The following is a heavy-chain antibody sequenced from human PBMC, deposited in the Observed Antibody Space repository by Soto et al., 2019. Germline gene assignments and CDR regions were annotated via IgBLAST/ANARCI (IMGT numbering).Heavy chain of an antibody. D-gene: IGHD6-13*01. V-gene: IGHV3-21*01. CDR2: ISSSSSYI. CDR3: ARGPYSSSWYNWFDP. Sequence: GGSLRLSCAASGFTFSSYSMNWVRQAPGKGLEWVSSISSSSSYIYYADSVKGRFTISRDNAKNSLYLQMNSLRAEDTAVYYCARGPYSSSWYNWFDPWGQGTLVTVSS. CDR1: GFTFSSYS. J-gene: IGHJ5*02.